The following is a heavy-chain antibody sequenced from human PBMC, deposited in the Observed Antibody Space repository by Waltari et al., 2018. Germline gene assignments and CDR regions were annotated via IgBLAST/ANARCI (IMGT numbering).Heavy chain of an antibody. V-gene: IGHV3-30*18. CDR2: IWYDGSNK. D-gene: IGHD7-27*01. J-gene: IGHJ4*02. CDR3: AKDKSSGVLDY. Sequence: QVQLVESGGGVVRPGRSLRLSCAASGFTFSSYGMHWVRQAPGKGLEWVAVIWYDGSNKYYADSVKGRFTISRDNSKNTLYLQMNSLRAEDTAMYYCAKDKSSGVLDYWGQGTLVTVSS. CDR1: GFTFSSYG.